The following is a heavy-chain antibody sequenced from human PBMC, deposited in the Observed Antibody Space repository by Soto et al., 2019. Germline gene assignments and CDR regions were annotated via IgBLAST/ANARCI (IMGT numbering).Heavy chain of an antibody. CDR1: GGTFNTYG. CDR2: IIPLFGTP. CDR3: AREGTSIVGTTYDYYYGLDV. Sequence: QVQLVQSGAEVKKPGSSVKVSCKASGGTFNTYGITWVRQALGQGLEWMGVIIPLFGTPTYAQNFQGRISITADESSSTAYMELSSLRSDDTAVYYCAREGTSIVGTTYDYYYGLDVWGQGTTVTVSS. V-gene: IGHV1-69*01. J-gene: IGHJ6*02. D-gene: IGHD1-26*01.